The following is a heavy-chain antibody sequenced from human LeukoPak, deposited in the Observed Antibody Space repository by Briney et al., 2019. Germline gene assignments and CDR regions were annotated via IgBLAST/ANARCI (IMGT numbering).Heavy chain of an antibody. CDR3: ARVRGTLGAVAGSYYYYYLDV. CDR2: ISGSGGST. V-gene: IGHV3-23*01. CDR1: GFTFSSYA. J-gene: IGHJ6*03. Sequence: QPGGSLRLSCAASGFTFSSYAMSWVRQAPGKGLEWVSGISGSGGSTYYADSVKGRFTISRDNSKNTLYLQMNSLRAEDTAVYYCARVRGTLGAVAGSYYYYYLDVWGKGTTVTISS. D-gene: IGHD6-19*01.